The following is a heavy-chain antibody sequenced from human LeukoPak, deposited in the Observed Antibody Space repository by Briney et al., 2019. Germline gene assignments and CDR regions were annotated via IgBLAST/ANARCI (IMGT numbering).Heavy chain of an antibody. CDR2: VKPDTGAT. Sequence: GAPVTLSCKTSGYVFTAYYIHWVRQAPGQGLEWLGFVKPDTGATNSAQQLQGRVSMTSDASVTTPYMELSGLTSDDTALYFCARERRTLLTRIRGIATAPDHWGQGTLVTVSS. V-gene: IGHV1-2*02. D-gene: IGHD3-10*01. CDR1: GYVFTAYY. J-gene: IGHJ5*02. CDR3: ARERRTLLTRIRGIATAPDH.